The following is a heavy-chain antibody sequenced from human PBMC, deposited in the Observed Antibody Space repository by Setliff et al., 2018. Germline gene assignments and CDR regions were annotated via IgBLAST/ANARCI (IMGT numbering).Heavy chain of an antibody. J-gene: IGHJ6*03. V-gene: IGHV3-48*01. CDR1: GFTFSTYN. CDR2: IDTDARTT. Sequence: PGGSLRLSCAASGFTFSTYNFNWVRQAPGKGLEWISYIDTDARTTYYADSVKGRFTISRDFANNSLSLQMNSLRAEDTAVYYCARGSRFYIGYYGNYFFHHMDVWGKGTTVTVS. D-gene: IGHD3-3*01. CDR3: ARGSRFYIGYYGNYFFHHMDV.